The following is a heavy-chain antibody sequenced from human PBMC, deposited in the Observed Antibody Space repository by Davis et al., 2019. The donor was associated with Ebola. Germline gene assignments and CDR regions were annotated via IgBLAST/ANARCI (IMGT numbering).Heavy chain of an antibody. CDR1: GFTFSSYG. CDR3: ARGFGELLLGY. V-gene: IGHV3-30*03. J-gene: IGHJ4*02. CDR2: ISYDGSNK. Sequence: GGSLRLSCAASGFTFSSYGMHWVRQAPGKGLEWVAVISYDGSNKYYADSVKGRFTISRDNAKNTLYLQMNSLRAEDTAVYYCARGFGELLLGYWGQGTLVTVSS. D-gene: IGHD3-10*01.